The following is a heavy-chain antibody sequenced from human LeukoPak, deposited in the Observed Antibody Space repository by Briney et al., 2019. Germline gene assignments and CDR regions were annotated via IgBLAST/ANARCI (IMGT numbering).Heavy chain of an antibody. V-gene: IGHV4-59*08. CDR2: IYYSGST. CDR1: SGSISSYY. J-gene: IGHJ5*02. D-gene: IGHD3-22*01. Sequence: PSETLSLTCTVSSGSISSYYWSWIRQPPGKGLEWIGYIYYSGSTNYNPSLKSRVTISVDTSKNQFSLKLSSVTAADTAVYYCARRAGSYYDSSGYYYVTGDWFDPWGQGTLVTVSS. CDR3: ARRAGSYYDSSGYYYVTGDWFDP.